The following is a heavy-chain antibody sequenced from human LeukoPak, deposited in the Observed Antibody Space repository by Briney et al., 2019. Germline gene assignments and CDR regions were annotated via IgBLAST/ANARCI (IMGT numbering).Heavy chain of an antibody. CDR3: ARHGGTFDP. V-gene: IGHV4-59*01. J-gene: IGHJ5*02. CDR2: AYHSGIT. CDR1: GGSISSYY. Sequence: SETLSLTCTVSGGSISSYYWSWIRQPPGKGLEWIGYAYHSGITNYNPSLKSRVTISVDTSESQFSLRLSSVTAADTAIYYCARHGGTFDPWGQGILVTVS. D-gene: IGHD1-1*01.